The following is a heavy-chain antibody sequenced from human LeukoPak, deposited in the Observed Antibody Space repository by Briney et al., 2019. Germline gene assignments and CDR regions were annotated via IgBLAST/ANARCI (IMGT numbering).Heavy chain of an antibody. D-gene: IGHD6-6*01. CDR3: AKGSIAAAKGYYYYMDV. CDR2: ISGSGGSI. CDR1: GFTLSSYA. V-gene: IGHV3-23*01. Sequence: GGSLRLSCAASGFTLSSYAMSWVRQAPGKGLEWASGISGSGGSIDYADSVKGRFTVSRDNSKNTLYLQMNSLRAEDTAVYYCAKGSIAAAKGYYYYMDVWGKGTTVTVSS. J-gene: IGHJ6*03.